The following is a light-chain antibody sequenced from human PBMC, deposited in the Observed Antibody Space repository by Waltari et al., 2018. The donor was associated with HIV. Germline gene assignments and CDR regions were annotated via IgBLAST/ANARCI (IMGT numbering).Light chain of an antibody. J-gene: IGKJ1*01. V-gene: IGKV1-5*03. CDR2: QAS. CDR1: QNVGAF. CDR3: HQYASFSGT. Sequence: DIRLTQSPSTLSASAGDRVALTCRAGQNVGAFLAWYQQKPGKPPKLLIFQASILEGGVQSRFSGSVSGSDFTLTINGLQSDDFATYYCHQYASFSGTFGQGTKVELK.